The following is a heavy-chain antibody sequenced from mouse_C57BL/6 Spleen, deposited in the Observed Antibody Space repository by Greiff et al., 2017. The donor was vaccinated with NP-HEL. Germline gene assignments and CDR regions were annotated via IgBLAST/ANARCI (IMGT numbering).Heavy chain of an antibody. J-gene: IGHJ2*01. CDR2: IYPGSGNT. CDR3: ARGTTYYFDY. Sequence: VQLQQSGPELVKPGASVKISCKASGCSFTSYYIHWVKQRPGQGLEWIGWIYPGSGNTKYNEKFKGKATLTADTSSSTAYMQLSSLTSEDSAVYYCARGTTYYFDYWGQGTTLTVSS. D-gene: IGHD5-5*01. V-gene: IGHV1-66*01. CDR1: GCSFTSYY.